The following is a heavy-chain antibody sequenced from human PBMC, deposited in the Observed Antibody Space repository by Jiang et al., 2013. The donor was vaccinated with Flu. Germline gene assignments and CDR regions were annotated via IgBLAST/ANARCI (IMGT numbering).Heavy chain of an antibody. Sequence: KPSETLSLTCTVSGGSISSYYWSWIRQPPGEGLEWIGYIYYSGSTDYNPSLRSRVTMSVDTSKNQFSLRLSSVTAADTAVYYCARLYCTNGICYMGGWFDPWGQGTLVTVSS. J-gene: IGHJ5*02. CDR2: IYYSGST. CDR1: GGSISSYY. CDR3: ARLYCTNGICYMGGWFDP. D-gene: IGHD2-8*01. V-gene: IGHV4-59*08.